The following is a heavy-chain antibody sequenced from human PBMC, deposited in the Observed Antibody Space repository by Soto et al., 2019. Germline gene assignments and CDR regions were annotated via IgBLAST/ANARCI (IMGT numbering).Heavy chain of an antibody. CDR3: ARGVWGYGDRSSDY. CDR1: GFTFSSYS. D-gene: IGHD4-17*01. J-gene: IGHJ4*02. V-gene: IGHV3-48*02. CDR2: ISSSSNTR. Sequence: EVQLVESGGGLVQPGGSLRLSCAASGFTFSSYSMNWVRQAPGKGLEWVSYISSSSNTRYYADSVKGRFTISRDNAKNSLYLQMNSLRDEDTAVYSCARGVWGYGDRSSDYWGQGTLVTVSS.